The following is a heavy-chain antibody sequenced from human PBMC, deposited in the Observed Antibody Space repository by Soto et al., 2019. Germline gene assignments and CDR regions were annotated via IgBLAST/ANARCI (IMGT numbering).Heavy chain of an antibody. CDR2: IYHSGST. V-gene: IGHV4-4*02. CDR3: ARVPRTTVTSIDY. Sequence: QVQLQESGPGLVKPSETLSLTCVVSGDSISNDHWWTWVRQPPGKGLEWIGEIYHSGSTNYKPSLNSRVTISVDKSKNQFSLKVTSVTAADTAVYFCARVPRTTVTSIDYWGQGTLVTVSS. CDR1: GDSISNDHW. J-gene: IGHJ4*02. D-gene: IGHD4-17*01.